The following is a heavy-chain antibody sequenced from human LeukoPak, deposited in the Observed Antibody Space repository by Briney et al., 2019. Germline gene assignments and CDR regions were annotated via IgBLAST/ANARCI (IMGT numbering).Heavy chain of an antibody. CDR1: GGTFSSYA. D-gene: IGHD6-6*01. CDR3: ARGTARPKIPAAFDP. Sequence: GASVKVSCKASGGTFSSYAINWVRQAPGQGLEWMGGNIPNFGTANYAQKFQGRVTITTDESTSTAYMELSSLRFEDTAVYFCARGTARPKIPAAFDPWGQGTLVTVSS. V-gene: IGHV1-69*05. CDR2: NIPNFGTA. J-gene: IGHJ5*02.